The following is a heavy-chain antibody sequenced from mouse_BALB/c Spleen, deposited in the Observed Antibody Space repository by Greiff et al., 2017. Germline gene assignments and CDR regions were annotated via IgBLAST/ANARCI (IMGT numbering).Heavy chain of an antibody. J-gene: IGHJ1*01. CDR2: ISSGGST. CDR1: GFTFSSYA. D-gene: IGHD1-1*01. Sequence: EVMLVESGGGLVKPGGSLKLSCAASGFTFSSYAMSWVRQTPEKRLEWVASISSGGSTYYPDSVKGRFTISRDNARNILYLQMSSLRSEDTAMYYCARRGSSYVRWYFDVWGAGTTVTVSS. CDR3: ARRGSSYVRWYFDV. V-gene: IGHV5-6-5*01.